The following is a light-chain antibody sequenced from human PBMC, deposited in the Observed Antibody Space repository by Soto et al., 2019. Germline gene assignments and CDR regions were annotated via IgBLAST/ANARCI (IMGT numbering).Light chain of an antibody. J-gene: IGKJ5*01. Sequence: EFVLTQSPDTLSVSPGDRATLSCRASQSVGRDYLAWYQQKPGQAPRLLIHGASNRATGIQDRFSGSGSGTDFTLSISRLEPEDFAVYYCQQYAKSPITFGQGTRLEIK. V-gene: IGKV3-20*01. CDR3: QQYAKSPIT. CDR2: GAS. CDR1: QSVGRDY.